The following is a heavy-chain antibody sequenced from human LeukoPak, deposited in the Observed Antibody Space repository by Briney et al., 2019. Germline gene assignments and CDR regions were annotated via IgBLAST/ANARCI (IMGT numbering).Heavy chain of an antibody. CDR1: GGSISSYY. D-gene: IGHD3-22*01. Sequence: SETLSLTCTVSGGSISSYYWSWIRQPAGKGLEWIGRIYTSGSTNCNPSLKSRVTMSVDTSKNQFSLKLSSVTAADTAVYYCARSRSYYYDSSGYYRTQYYFDYWGQGTLVTVSS. CDR2: IYTSGST. V-gene: IGHV4-4*07. J-gene: IGHJ4*02. CDR3: ARSRSYYYDSSGYYRTQYYFDY.